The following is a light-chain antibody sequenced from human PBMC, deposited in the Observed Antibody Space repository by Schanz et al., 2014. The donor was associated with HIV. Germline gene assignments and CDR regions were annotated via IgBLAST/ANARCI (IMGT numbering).Light chain of an antibody. CDR1: QSVGSNY. CDR2: GAS. Sequence: EIVLTQSPGTLSLSPGERATLSCSASQSVGSNYLAWYQQKPGQGPRLLIYGASTRATGIPDRFSGSGSGTDFTLTISRLEPEDFAVYYCQQYGSSPLTFGGGTKVEIK. V-gene: IGKV3-20*01. CDR3: QQYGSSPLT. J-gene: IGKJ4*01.